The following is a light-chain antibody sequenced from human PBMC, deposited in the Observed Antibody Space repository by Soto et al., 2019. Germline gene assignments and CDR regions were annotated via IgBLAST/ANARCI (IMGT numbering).Light chain of an antibody. CDR3: LQDYDYPLT. Sequence: AIQMTQSPSSLSASVGDRVTITCRASQGIRNDLGWYKQKPGKAPKLLIDAASTLQSGVPSRFGGSGSGTDFTLTIGSLQPEDFATYYCLQDYDYPLTFGGGTKVEIK. J-gene: IGKJ4*01. CDR1: QGIRND. V-gene: IGKV1-6*01. CDR2: AAS.